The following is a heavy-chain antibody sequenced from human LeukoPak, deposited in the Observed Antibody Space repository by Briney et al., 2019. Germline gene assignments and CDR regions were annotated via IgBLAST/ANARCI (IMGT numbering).Heavy chain of an antibody. D-gene: IGHD2-2*01. V-gene: IGHV4-31*11. CDR3: ASTHCASPSCYSYYYSGLDV. CDR2: IYNTGSA. J-gene: IGHJ6*02. CDR1: GGSISSGTHY. Sequence: PSETLSLTCAVSGGSISSGTHYWNWIRQHPGQGLEWIGHIYNTGSAYYNPSLMSRVSISIDTSENQFSLKLSSVTAADTAVYYCASTHCASPSCYSYYYSGLDVWGQGTTVIVS.